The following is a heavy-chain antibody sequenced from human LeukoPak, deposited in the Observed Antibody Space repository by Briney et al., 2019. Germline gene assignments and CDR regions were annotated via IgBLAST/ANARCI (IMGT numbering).Heavy chain of an antibody. V-gene: IGHV3-64*01. CDR2: ISSNGGST. CDR1: GFTFSGYT. CDR3: ARFFGSGSLGAFDI. Sequence: GGSLRLSCAASGFTFSGYTMHWVRQAPGKGLEYVSAISSNGGSTYYANSVKGRFTISRDNSKNTLYLQMGSLRVEDVAVYYCARFFGSGSLGAFDIWGQGTMVTVSS. J-gene: IGHJ3*02. D-gene: IGHD3-10*01.